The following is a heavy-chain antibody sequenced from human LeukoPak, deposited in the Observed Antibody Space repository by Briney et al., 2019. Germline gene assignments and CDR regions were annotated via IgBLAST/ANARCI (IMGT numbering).Heavy chain of an antibody. CDR1: GYSISSGYY. J-gene: IGHJ3*02. D-gene: IGHD3-10*01. CDR2: IYHSGST. V-gene: IGHV4-38-2*02. CDR3: ARTFGGSGGAFDI. Sequence: SETLSLTCTVSGYSISSGYYWGWIRQPPGKGLEWIGSIYHSGSTYYNPSLKSRVTISVDTSKNQFSLKLSSVTAADTAVYYCARTFGGSGGAFDIWGQGTKVTVSS.